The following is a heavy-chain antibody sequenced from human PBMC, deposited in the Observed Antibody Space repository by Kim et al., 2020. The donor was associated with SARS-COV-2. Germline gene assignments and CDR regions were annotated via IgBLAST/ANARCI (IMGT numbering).Heavy chain of an antibody. CDR2: ISSSGDIT. CDR1: GFTFSNYA. Sequence: GGSLRLSCAASGFTFSNYAMNWVRQTPGKGLDWVSVISSSGDITYYTDSVKGRSTISRDNSKNTLYLQMNNLRAEDTAVYYCAKDVSVRVRGIPYYFDSWGQGTLVTVSS. CDR3: AKDVSVRVRGIPYYFDS. V-gene: IGHV3-23*01. J-gene: IGHJ4*02. D-gene: IGHD3-10*01.